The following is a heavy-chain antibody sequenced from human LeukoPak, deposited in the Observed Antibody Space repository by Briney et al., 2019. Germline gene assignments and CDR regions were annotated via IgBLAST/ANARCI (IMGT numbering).Heavy chain of an antibody. CDR1: GFPFSSHG. Sequence: GGSLRLSCAGSGFPFSSHGMNWVRQAPGKGLEWVSGTSPGGGPTYYADSVRGRFTISRDDSKNTLYLQMKNLRAEDTAVYYCAKDGAWLRFDDWGQGILVTVSS. V-gene: IGHV3-23*01. J-gene: IGHJ4*02. CDR3: AKDGAWLRFDD. D-gene: IGHD5-12*01. CDR2: TSPGGGPT.